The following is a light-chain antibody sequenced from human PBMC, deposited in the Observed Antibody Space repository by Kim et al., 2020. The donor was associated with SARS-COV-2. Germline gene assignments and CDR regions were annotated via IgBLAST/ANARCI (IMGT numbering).Light chain of an antibody. J-gene: IGLJ3*02. Sequence: APGKTAKITWAGNNIGSKTVHWYQQRPGQAPVLFIYDDSDRPSGIPERISGSNSGNTATLTISRVEAGDEADYYCQVWDSASDHRVFGGGTQLTVL. CDR3: QVWDSASDHRV. V-gene: IGLV3-21*03. CDR2: DDS. CDR1: NIGSKT.